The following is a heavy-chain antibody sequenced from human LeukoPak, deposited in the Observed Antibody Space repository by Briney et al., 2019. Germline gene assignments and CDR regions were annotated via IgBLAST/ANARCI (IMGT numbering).Heavy chain of an antibody. CDR3: AREADSSSWYYPSFDY. CDR2: IYTSGST. V-gene: IGHV4-61*02. Sequence: PSQTLSLTCTVSGSSISSGSYYWSWIRQPAEKGLEWIGRIYTSGSTNYNPSLKSRVTISVDTSKNQFSLKLSSVTAADTAVYYCAREADSSSWYYPSFDYWGQGTLVTVSS. D-gene: IGHD6-13*01. CDR1: GSSISSGSYY. J-gene: IGHJ4*02.